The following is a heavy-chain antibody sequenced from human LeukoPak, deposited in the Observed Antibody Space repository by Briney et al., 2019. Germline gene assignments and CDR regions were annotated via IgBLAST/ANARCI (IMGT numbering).Heavy chain of an antibody. CDR1: GGSISSNNYY. V-gene: IGHV4-39*07. Sequence: SETLSLTCTVSGGSISSNNYYWGWIRQPPGKGLEWIGYIYHSGSTYYNPSLKSRVTISVDRSKNQFSLKLSSVTAADTAVYYCAIVCYYYDSSGYTLNWFDPWGQGTLVTVSS. D-gene: IGHD3-22*01. J-gene: IGHJ5*02. CDR2: IYHSGST. CDR3: AIVCYYYDSSGYTLNWFDP.